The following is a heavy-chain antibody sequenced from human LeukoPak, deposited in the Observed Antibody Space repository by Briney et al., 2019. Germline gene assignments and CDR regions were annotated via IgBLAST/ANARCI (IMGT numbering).Heavy chain of an antibody. V-gene: IGHV3-30*03. J-gene: IGHJ6*03. CDR1: GFTFSSYG. D-gene: IGHD2-2*02. Sequence: PGGSLRLSCAASGFTFSSYGMHWVRQAPGKGLEWVAVISYDGSNKYYADSVKGRFTISRDNSKNTLYLQMNSLKTEDTAVYYCTTDPHIVVVPAAIRAYYYYYMDVRGKGTTVTVSS. CDR3: TTDPHIVVVPAAIRAYYYYYMDV. CDR2: ISYDGSNK.